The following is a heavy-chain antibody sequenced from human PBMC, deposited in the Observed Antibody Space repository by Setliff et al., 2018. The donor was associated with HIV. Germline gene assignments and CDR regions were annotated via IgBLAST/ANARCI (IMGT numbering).Heavy chain of an antibody. D-gene: IGHD3-10*01. J-gene: IGHJ5*02. CDR2: IHYTGST. CDR3: VRSIHGGGSEPFDT. V-gene: IGHV4-61*01. Sequence: SETLSLTCSVSGGSVSSVNYYWSWIRQPPGKGLEWIGYIHYTGSTTYNPSLKSRVTISVDTSKNQFSLELSSVTAADTAVYYCVRSIHGGGSEPFDTWGQGILVTVSS. CDR1: GGSVSSVNYY.